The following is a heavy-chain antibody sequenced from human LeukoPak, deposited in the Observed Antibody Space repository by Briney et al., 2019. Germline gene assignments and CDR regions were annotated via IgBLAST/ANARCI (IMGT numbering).Heavy chain of an antibody. CDR2: ISAYNGNT. V-gene: IGHV1-18*01. CDR3: ASSSSGQSYYYYYMDV. D-gene: IGHD6-13*01. Sequence: ASVKVSCKASGYTFTSYGISWVRQAPGQGLEWMGWISAYNGNTNYAQKLQGRVTMTTDTSTSTAYMEPRSLRSDDTAVYYCASSSSGQSYYYYYMDVWGKGTTVTVSS. CDR1: GYTFTSYG. J-gene: IGHJ6*03.